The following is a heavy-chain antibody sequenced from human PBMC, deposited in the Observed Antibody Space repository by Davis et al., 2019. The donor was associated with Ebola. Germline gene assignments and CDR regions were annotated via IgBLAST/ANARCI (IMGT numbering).Heavy chain of an antibody. D-gene: IGHD2-2*01. V-gene: IGHV4-59*11. Sequence: PSETLSLTFTASGVSIIDHYWSCIRKSPGKGLEWIGYIDYRGRSTYKPSLRSRITMSVETSKNQISLKLKSITAADTAVYYCARGGSPAMFKGVDEWGQGTLVTVAS. CDR2: IDYRGRS. CDR1: GVSIIDHY. CDR3: ARGGSPAMFKGVDE. J-gene: IGHJ4*02.